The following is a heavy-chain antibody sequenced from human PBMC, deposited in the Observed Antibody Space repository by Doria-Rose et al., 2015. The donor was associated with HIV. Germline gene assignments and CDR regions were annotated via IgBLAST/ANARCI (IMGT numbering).Heavy chain of an antibody. CDR2: IFADDES. V-gene: IGHV2-26*01. J-gene: IGHJ4*02. D-gene: IGHD6-13*01. CDR3: ARIKSSRWYHKYCCDF. CDR1: GVSLSSPGMG. Sequence: QITLKESGPVLVKPTETLTLTCTVSGVSLSSPGMGVSWIRQPPGKALEWLANIFADDESSYTPSLTSRLPISRGTSKSQVVLARTDMDAVDTATYYCARIKSSRWYHKYCCDFWGQGALVIVSA.